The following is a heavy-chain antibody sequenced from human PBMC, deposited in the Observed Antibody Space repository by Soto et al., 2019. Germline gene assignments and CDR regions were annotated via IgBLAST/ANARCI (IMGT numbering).Heavy chain of an antibody. V-gene: IGHV4-31*03. CDR1: GGSISSGSYY. J-gene: IGHJ4*02. Sequence: SETLSLTCTVSGGSISSGSYYWNWIRQYPGKGLEWIGYIYHSGSTYYNPSLKSRLTISVDTSKNQFSLKLRTVTAADTAVYYCARDRGSGWFVYWGQGTLVTVSS. CDR3: ARDRGSGWFVY. CDR2: IYHSGST. D-gene: IGHD6-19*01.